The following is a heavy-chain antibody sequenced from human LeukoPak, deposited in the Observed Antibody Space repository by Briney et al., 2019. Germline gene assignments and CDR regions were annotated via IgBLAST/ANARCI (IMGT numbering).Heavy chain of an antibody. D-gene: IGHD3-9*01. CDR3: ARDSGWLLFDY. CDR2: IYYSGST. J-gene: IGHJ4*02. V-gene: IGHV4-59*01. CDR1: GGSISSYY. Sequence: SETLSLTCTVFGGSISSYYWSWIRQPPGKGLEWIGYIYYSGSTNYNPSLKSRVTISVDTSKNQFSLKLSSVTAADTAVYYCARDSGWLLFDYWGQGTLVTVSS.